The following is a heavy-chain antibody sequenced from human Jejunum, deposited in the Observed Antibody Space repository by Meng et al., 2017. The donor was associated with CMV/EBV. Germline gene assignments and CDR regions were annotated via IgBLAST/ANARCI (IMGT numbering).Heavy chain of an antibody. V-gene: IGHV7-4-1*02. D-gene: IGHD2-15*01. CDR2: IDPNTGNP. CDR1: GYTFTSYT. J-gene: IGHJ4*02. Sequence: QVKLVLSGSELKKPGASVKVSCKASGYTFTSYTMNWVRQAPGQGPDWMGWIDPNTGNPTYDQGFTGRFVFSLDTSVSTAYLQISSLKAADTAVYYCARLYCSGGSCYTIDYWGQGTLVTVSS. CDR3: ARLYCSGGSCYTIDY.